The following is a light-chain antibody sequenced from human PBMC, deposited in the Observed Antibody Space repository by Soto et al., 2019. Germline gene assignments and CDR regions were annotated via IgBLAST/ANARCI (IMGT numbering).Light chain of an antibody. V-gene: IGKV1-6*01. CDR2: XAS. J-gene: IGKJ5*01. CDR3: LQEYNYCG. CDR1: GGIRHD. Sequence: AIQMTQSLSPLSASLVDGVTMPXRAGGGIRHDLGWHHQESQXXCXXXXXYQXXPXKAPXXXFAXASILQSGVPSRFSGSGYGTDFTLTISSLQAEDVATYYCLQEYNYCGVGQGTRLEIK.